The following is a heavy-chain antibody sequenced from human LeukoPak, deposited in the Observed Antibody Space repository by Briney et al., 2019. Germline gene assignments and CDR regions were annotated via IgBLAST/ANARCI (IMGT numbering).Heavy chain of an antibody. J-gene: IGHJ6*03. CDR1: GVSISSSTYY. Sequence: PSETLSLTCTVSGVSISSSTYYWGWVRQPPGKGLEWIGSLSFSGGTYYNPSLKSRVTISVDTSENHLSLKMTSMTAADTAVYYCARGIAAAGIYYYYYYMDVWGKGTTVTVSS. CDR3: ARGIAAAGIYYYYYYMDV. CDR2: LSFSGGT. D-gene: IGHD6-13*01. V-gene: IGHV4-39*02.